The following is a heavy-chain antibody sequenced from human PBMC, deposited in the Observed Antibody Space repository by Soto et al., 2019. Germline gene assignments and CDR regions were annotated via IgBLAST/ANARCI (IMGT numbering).Heavy chain of an antibody. D-gene: IGHD2-21*01. CDR3: AKCDVLMTTSGGWCNGFDP. CDR2: ISGSGGNT. V-gene: IGHV3-23*01. CDR1: GFTFSTFA. Sequence: EVQLLESGGSLVQPGGSLRLSCAASGFTFSTFAMNWVRQAPGEGRGWVSSISGSGGNTQYADSVKGRVTISRDNSKNTLYLQMNTLRAEDTAVYYCAKCDVLMTTSGGWCNGFDPWGQGTLVIVSS. J-gene: IGHJ5*02.